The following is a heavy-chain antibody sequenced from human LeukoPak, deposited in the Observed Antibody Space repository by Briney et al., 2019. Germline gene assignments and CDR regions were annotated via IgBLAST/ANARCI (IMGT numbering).Heavy chain of an antibody. CDR2: ISSSSTYI. D-gene: IGHD3-22*01. Sequence: HRGSPRLSRAASGFTFSDCTMNWVRQAPRKGLEWVSSISSSSTYIYYADSVKGRFTIPRENAKNPLYLQMNSLRAGDTAVYYCARGLYYYDSSGYYGDTFDIWGQGTMVIVSS. CDR1: GFTFSDCT. CDR3: ARGLYYYDSSGYYGDTFDI. V-gene: IGHV3-21*01. J-gene: IGHJ3*02.